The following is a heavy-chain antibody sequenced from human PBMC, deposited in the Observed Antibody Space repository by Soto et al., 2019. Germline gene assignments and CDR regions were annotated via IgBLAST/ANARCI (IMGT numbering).Heavy chain of an antibody. CDR1: SGSISSSNW. V-gene: IGHV4-4*02. Sequence: SETLSLTCAVSSGSISSSNWWSWVRQPPGKGLEWIGEIYHSGSTNYNPSLKSRVTISVDKSKNQFSLKLSSVTAADTAVYYCARGLEGSSWSMGFDYWGQGTLVTVSS. CDR3: ARGLEGSSWSMGFDY. CDR2: IYHSGST. J-gene: IGHJ4*02. D-gene: IGHD6-13*01.